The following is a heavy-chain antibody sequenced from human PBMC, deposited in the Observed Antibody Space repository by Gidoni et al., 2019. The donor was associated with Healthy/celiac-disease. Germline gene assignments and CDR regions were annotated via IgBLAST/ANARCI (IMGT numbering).Heavy chain of an antibody. CDR1: GYTFTSYY. Sequence: QVQLVQSGAEVKKPGASVKVSCKASGYTFTSYYMHWVRQAPGQGLEWMGIINPSGGSTSYAQKFQGRVTMTRDTSTSTVYMELSSLRSEDTAVHYCARDYKQWLVFDYWGQGTLVTVSS. CDR2: INPSGGST. CDR3: ARDYKQWLVFDY. V-gene: IGHV1-46*01. D-gene: IGHD6-19*01. J-gene: IGHJ4*02.